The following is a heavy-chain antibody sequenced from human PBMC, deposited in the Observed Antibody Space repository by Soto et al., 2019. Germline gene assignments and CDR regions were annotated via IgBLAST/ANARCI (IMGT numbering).Heavy chain of an antibody. J-gene: IGHJ4*02. CDR1: GGSISSISYY. CDR2: IYYSGST. V-gene: IGHV4-39*01. CDR3: ASWGPITFGGVIPHVYFDY. Sequence: SETLSLTCTVSGGSISSISYYWGWIRQPPGKGLEWIGSIYYSGSTYYNPSLKSRVTISVDTSKNQFSLKLSSVTAADTAVYYCASWGPITFGGVIPHVYFDYWGQGTLVTVSS. D-gene: IGHD3-16*02.